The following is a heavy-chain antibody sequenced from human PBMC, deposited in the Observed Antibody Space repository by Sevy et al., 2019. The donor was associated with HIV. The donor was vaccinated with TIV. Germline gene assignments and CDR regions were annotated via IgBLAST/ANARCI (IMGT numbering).Heavy chain of an antibody. V-gene: IGHV3-30*18. Sequence: GGSLRLSCAASGFTFSNYGIHWVRQAPGKGLEWLAAISYGGTNKYYTDSVKGRFTISRDNPKNTLYLQMNSLRAEDRAVYFCAKDASSQWLNYFFDYWGQGTLVTVSS. CDR3: AKDASSQWLNYFFDY. J-gene: IGHJ4*02. CDR1: GFTFSNYG. D-gene: IGHD6-19*01. CDR2: ISYGGTNK.